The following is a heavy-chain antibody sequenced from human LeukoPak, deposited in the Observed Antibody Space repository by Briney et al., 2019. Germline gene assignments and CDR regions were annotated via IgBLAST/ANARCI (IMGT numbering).Heavy chain of an antibody. CDR1: GGSISSYY. CDR2: IYYSGST. V-gene: IGHV4-59*01. D-gene: IGHD1-26*01. CDR3: ARDDAGGSFFDY. Sequence: PSETLSLTCTVSGGSISSYYWSWIRQPPGKGLEWIGYIYYSGSTNYNPSLKSRVTISVDTSKNQFSLKLSSVTAADTAVYYCARDDAGGSFFDYWGQGTLVTVSS. J-gene: IGHJ4*02.